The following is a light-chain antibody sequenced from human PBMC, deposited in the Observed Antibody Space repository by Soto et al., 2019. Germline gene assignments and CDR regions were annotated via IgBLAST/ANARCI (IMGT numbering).Light chain of an antibody. CDR2: GAS. CDR1: QSVSSY. CDR3: QKYGSSPAN. Sequence: DIVLTPSPATLSFSPLERATLSCRASQSVSSYLVWYQQKPGQAPRLLIYGASSRATGIPDRFSGSGSGTDFTLTISRLEPEDFSVYYCQKYGSSPANFGQGTRLEIK. J-gene: IGKJ5*01. V-gene: IGKV3-20*01.